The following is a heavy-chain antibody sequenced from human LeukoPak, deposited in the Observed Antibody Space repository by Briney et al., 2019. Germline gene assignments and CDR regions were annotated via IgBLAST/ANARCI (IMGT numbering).Heavy chain of an antibody. CDR3: ARENSHQLPYTLDY. D-gene: IGHD2-2*01. CDR2: INWNGDST. Sequence: GGSLRLSCAASGFTFDDYGMSWVRLAPGKGLEWLSSINWNGDSTTHADSVKGRFTISRDNAKNSLYLQMNSLRPEDTAVYYCARENSHQLPYTLDYWGQGTLVTVSS. V-gene: IGHV3-20*04. J-gene: IGHJ4*02. CDR1: GFTFDDYG.